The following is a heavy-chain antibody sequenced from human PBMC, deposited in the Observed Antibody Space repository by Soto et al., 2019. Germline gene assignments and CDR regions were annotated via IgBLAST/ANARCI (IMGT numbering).Heavy chain of an antibody. V-gene: IGHV3-23*01. CDR1: GFTFSSYA. J-gene: IGHJ5*02. CDR2: ISGSGGST. Sequence: GGSLRLSCAASGFTFSSYAMSWVRQAPGKGLEWVSAISGSGGSTYYADSVKGRFTISRGNSKNTLYLQMNSLRAEDTAVYYCAMSMVRDLLPFDPWGQGTLVTVSS. CDR3: AMSMVRDLLPFDP. D-gene: IGHD3-10*01.